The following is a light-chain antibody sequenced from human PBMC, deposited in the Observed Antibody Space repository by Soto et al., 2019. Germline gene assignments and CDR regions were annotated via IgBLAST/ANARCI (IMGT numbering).Light chain of an antibody. J-gene: IGLJ1*01. Sequence: QSALTQPPSASGSPGQSVTISCTGTSSDVGKYDYVSWFQHHPGKAPKLIIYEVSKRPSGVPDRFSGSKSGSTASLTVSGLQTEDEADYYCNSYAGSYTWVFGSGTKVTVL. CDR1: SSDVGKYDY. CDR2: EVS. CDR3: NSYAGSYTWV. V-gene: IGLV2-8*01.